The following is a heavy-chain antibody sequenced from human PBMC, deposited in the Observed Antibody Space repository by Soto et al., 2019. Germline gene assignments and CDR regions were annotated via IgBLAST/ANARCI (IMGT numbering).Heavy chain of an antibody. CDR1: GGSISSSSYY. CDR2: IYYSGST. D-gene: IGHD2-2*01. V-gene: IGHV4-39*01. Sequence: QLQLQESGPGLVKPSETLSLTCTVSGGSISSSSYYWGWIRQPPGKGLEWVGSIYYSGSTYYNPSIMSRVSISVDTSKNQYSLKLSSVTAADTAVYCWARHQLAYNWFDRWGQGTLVTVSS. CDR3: ARHQLAYNWFDR. J-gene: IGHJ5*02.